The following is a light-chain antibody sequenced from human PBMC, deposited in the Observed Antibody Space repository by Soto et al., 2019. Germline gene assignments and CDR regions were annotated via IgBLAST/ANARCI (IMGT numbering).Light chain of an antibody. CDR3: QQRSNWPSIT. CDR2: DAS. J-gene: IGKJ5*01. Sequence: EIVLTQSPATLSVSPGERATLSCRASQSVSSYLAWYQQKPGQAPRLVIYDASTRATGIPARFSGSGSGTDFTLSISSLEPEDSAVYYCQQRSNWPSITFGQGTRLEI. V-gene: IGKV3-11*01. CDR1: QSVSSY.